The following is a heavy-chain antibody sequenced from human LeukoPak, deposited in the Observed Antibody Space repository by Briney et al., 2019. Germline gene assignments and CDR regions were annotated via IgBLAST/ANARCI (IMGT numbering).Heavy chain of an antibody. CDR2: ISGSGGST. CDR3: AKASRFGYSYGPREYFYYMDV. D-gene: IGHD5-18*01. J-gene: IGHJ6*03. CDR1: GYRLTNNW. Sequence: GESLKISCKISGYRLTNNWIGWVRQVPGKGLEWVSTISGSGGSTYYADSVKGRFTISRDNSKNTLYLQMNTLRAEDTAVYYCAKASRFGYSYGPREYFYYMDVWGKGTTVTISS. V-gene: IGHV3-23*01.